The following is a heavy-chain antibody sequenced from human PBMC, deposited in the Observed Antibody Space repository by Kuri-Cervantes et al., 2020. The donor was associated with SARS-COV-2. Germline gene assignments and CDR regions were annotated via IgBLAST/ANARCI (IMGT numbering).Heavy chain of an antibody. D-gene: IGHD1-7*01. Sequence: SQTLSLTCAVYGGSFSGYYWSRIRQPPGKGLEWIGEINHSGSTNYNPSLKSLVTISVDTSKNQFSLKLSSVTAADTAVYYCARGGNYEDFDYWGQGTLVTVSS. CDR3: ARGGNYEDFDY. CDR1: GGSFSGYY. J-gene: IGHJ4*02. CDR2: INHSGST. V-gene: IGHV4-34*09.